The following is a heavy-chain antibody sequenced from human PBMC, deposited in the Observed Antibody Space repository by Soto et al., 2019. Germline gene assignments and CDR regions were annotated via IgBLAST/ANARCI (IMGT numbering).Heavy chain of an antibody. Sequence: GGSLSLSCAAAGFTFSSYGMHWVRQAPGKGLEWVAVISYDGSNKYYADSVKGRFTISRDNSKNTLYLQMNSLRAEDTAVYYCAAGDYADYYGMDVWGQGTTVTVSS. V-gene: IGHV3-30*03. D-gene: IGHD4-17*01. J-gene: IGHJ6*02. CDR1: GFTFSSYG. CDR2: ISYDGSNK. CDR3: AAGDYADYYGMDV.